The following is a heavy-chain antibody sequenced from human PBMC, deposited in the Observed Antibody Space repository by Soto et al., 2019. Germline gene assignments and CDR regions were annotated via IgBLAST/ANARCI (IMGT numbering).Heavy chain of an antibody. J-gene: IGHJ4*02. CDR2: VSPTGDTV. CDR3: LNAAPTGSIDD. Sequence: VQVVASGGGLVQPGRSLRLSCAVSGFRFEQYVMHWVRQAPGKGLECVSTVSPTGDTVAYADSVEGRFTVSRDNAKTSLSLQMNTLNGDHPAFYYCLNAAPTGSIDDWGQGTLVTVSS. CDR1: GFRFEQYV. V-gene: IGHV3-9*01. D-gene: IGHD2-15*01.